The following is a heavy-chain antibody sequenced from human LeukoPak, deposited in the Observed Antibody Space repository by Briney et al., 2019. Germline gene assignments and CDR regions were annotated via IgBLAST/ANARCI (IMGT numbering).Heavy chain of an antibody. J-gene: IGHJ4*02. D-gene: IGHD5-18*01. Sequence: ASVTVSCKASGYTFNTYDIQWVRQAAGQGREWMGWMSPTSGNTGYSQRFQGRVTLTRNTSISTAYMELTSLTSEDTAVYYCARGRLIAPTTMAYWGQGTLITVSS. CDR1: GYTFNTYD. V-gene: IGHV1-8*01. CDR3: ARGRLIAPTTMAY. CDR2: MSPTSGNT.